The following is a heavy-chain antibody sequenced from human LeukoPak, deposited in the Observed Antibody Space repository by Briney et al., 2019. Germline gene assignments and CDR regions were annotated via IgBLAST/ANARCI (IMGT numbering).Heavy chain of an antibody. J-gene: IGHJ5*02. CDR3: ARGDYGDYGFRHHPNWFDH. D-gene: IGHD4-17*01. V-gene: IGHV4-59*01. CDR2: IYYSGST. CDR1: GGSISSYY. Sequence: SETLSLTCAVSGGSISSYYWSWLRQPPGKGLEWIGYIYYSGSTNYNPSLKSRVTISVDTSKNQFSLKLSSVTAADTAVYYCARGDYGDYGFRHHPNWFDHWGQGTLVTVSS.